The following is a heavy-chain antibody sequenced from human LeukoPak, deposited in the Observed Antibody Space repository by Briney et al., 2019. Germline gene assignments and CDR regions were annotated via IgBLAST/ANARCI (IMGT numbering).Heavy chain of an antibody. CDR2: ISDSGSIT. Sequence: GGSLRLSCAASGFTFSSHAMSWVRQAPGKGLEWVSVISDSGSITYYADSVKGRFTISRDNSKNTLFLQMNSLRAEDTAVYYCAKDARRTSGWYFFDYWGQGTLVTVSS. V-gene: IGHV3-23*01. CDR1: GFTFSSHA. J-gene: IGHJ4*02. CDR3: AKDARRTSGWYFFDY. D-gene: IGHD6-19*01.